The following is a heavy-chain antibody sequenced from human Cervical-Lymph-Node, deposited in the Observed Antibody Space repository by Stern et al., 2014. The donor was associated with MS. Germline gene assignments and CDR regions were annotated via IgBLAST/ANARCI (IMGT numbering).Heavy chain of an antibody. CDR3: AHRTSLPVILASNWFDP. J-gene: IGHJ5*02. V-gene: IGHV2-5*02. CDR2: NYWADDK. CDR1: GFSLSARGVG. Sequence: QVTLRESGARVVKPRQTLRLSCTFSGFSLSARGVGVVRKGPTPGKESEWLVVNYWADDKRYNPYFKTRVTISNDTTKNQVILAMTNVDPEDTDTYVCAHRTSLPVILASNWFDPWGQGLLVTVSS. D-gene: IGHD2/OR15-2a*01.